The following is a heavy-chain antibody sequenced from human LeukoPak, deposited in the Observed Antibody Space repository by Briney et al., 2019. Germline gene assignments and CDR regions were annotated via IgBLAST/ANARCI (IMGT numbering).Heavy chain of an antibody. D-gene: IGHD2-2*01. CDR3: ARPRRRYCSSTSCHDAFDI. CDR2: ISAYNSNT. V-gene: IGHV1-18*01. Sequence: ASVKVSCKASGYTFTSYGISWVRQAPGQGLEWMGWISAYNSNTNYAQKLQGRVTMTTDTSTSTAYMELRSLRSDDTAVYYCARPRRRYCSSTSCHDAFDIWGQGTMVTASS. CDR1: GYTFTSYG. J-gene: IGHJ3*02.